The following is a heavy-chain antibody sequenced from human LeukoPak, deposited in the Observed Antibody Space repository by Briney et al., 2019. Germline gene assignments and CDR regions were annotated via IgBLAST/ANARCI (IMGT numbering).Heavy chain of an antibody. CDR1: GFTFSSYA. J-gene: IGHJ5*02. CDR2: ISGRSGTT. Sequence: GGSLRLSCAASGFTFSSYAMSWVRQAPGKGLEWVSAISGRSGTTYYADSVKGRFTISRENSKNTGYLQMNSRRAEDTAVYYCVKAPYYYDSSGYSRRWFDPWGQGTLVTVSS. V-gene: IGHV3-23*01. D-gene: IGHD3-22*01. CDR3: VKAPYYYDSSGYSRRWFDP.